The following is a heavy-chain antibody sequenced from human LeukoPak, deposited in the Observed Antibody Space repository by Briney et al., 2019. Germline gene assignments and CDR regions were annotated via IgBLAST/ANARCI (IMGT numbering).Heavy chain of an antibody. D-gene: IGHD5-12*01. V-gene: IGHV4-4*07. CDR1: GGSISSYY. J-gene: IGHJ5*02. Sequence: PSETLSLTCTVSGGSISSYYWSWIRQPAGKGLEWIGRIYTSGSTNYNPSLKSRVTMSVDTSKNQFSLKLSSATAADTAVYYCARDSTSITVYNWFDPWGQGTLVTVSS. CDR3: ARDSTSITVYNWFDP. CDR2: IYTSGST.